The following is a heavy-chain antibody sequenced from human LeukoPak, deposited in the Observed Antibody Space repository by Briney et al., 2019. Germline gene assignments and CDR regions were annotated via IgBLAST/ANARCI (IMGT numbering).Heavy chain of an antibody. CDR3: ARMVVDVTRWFDP. Sequence: PSETLSLTCDVSGDSMSSSLFSWSWLRQPPGKGLEWIGYSYHGGSTHYNPSLQSRVTISVDRSKKQFSLNLHSVTAADTAVYYCARMVVDVTRWFDPWGQGTLVTVSS. CDR1: GDSMSSSLFS. V-gene: IGHV4-30-2*01. D-gene: IGHD2-15*01. J-gene: IGHJ5*02. CDR2: SYHGGST.